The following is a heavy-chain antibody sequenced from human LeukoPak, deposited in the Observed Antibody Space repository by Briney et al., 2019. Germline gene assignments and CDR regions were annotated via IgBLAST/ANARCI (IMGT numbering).Heavy chain of an antibody. CDR3: ARDGHYYDSSGYLDY. CDR1: GFTFSSYS. Sequence: GGSLRLSCAASGFTFSSYSMNWVRQAPGKGLDWVSSISSSSSYIYYADSVKGRFTISRDNAKNSLYLQMNSLRAEDTAVYYCARDGHYYDSSGYLDYWGQGTLVTVSS. J-gene: IGHJ4*02. D-gene: IGHD3-22*01. CDR2: ISSSSSYI. V-gene: IGHV3-21*01.